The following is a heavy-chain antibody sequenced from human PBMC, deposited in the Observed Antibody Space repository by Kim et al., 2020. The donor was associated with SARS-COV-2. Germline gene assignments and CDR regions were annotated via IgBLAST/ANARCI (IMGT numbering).Heavy chain of an antibody. CDR1: GGSISSSSYY. CDR3: ATSTGGNFRYFFFDI. V-gene: IGHV4-39*01. D-gene: IGHD2-21*02. Sequence: SETLSLTCTVSGGSISSSSYYWGWIRQPPGKGLEWIGSIYYSGSTYYNPSLKSRVTISVDTSKNQFSLKLSSVTAADTAVYYCATSTGGNFRYFFFDIWGQGTMVTVSS. CDR2: IYYSGST. J-gene: IGHJ3*02.